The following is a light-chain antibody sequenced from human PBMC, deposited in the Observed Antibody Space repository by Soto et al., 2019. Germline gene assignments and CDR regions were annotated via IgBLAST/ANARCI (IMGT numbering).Light chain of an antibody. CDR3: QQYDNLLT. V-gene: IGKV1-33*01. CDR2: DAS. Sequence: DIQMTQSPSSLSASVGDRVTITCHASQDISNYLNWYQRKPGKAPKLLIYDASNLETGVPSRFSGSGSGTDFTFTISSLQPEDIATYYCQQYDNLLTFGGGTKVEIK. CDR1: QDISNY. J-gene: IGKJ4*01.